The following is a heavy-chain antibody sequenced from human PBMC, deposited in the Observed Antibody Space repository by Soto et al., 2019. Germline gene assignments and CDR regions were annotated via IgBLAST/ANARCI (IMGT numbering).Heavy chain of an antibody. CDR2: ISGSGGST. Sequence: EVQLLESGGGLVQPGGSLRLSCAASGFTFSSYAMSWVRQAPGKGLEWVSAISGSGGSTYYADSVKGRFTISRDNSKNTLYLQMNSLRAEDTAVYYCAKDPSGLGSSDGDWFDPWGQGTLVTVSS. J-gene: IGHJ5*02. CDR3: AKDPSGLGSSDGDWFDP. CDR1: GFTFSSYA. D-gene: IGHD2-15*01. V-gene: IGHV3-23*01.